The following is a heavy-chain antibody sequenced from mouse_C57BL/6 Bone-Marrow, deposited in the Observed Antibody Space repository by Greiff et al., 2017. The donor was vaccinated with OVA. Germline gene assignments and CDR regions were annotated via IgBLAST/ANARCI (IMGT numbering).Heavy chain of an antibody. Sequence: QVQLQQPGAELVMPGASVKLSCKASGYTFTSYWMHWVKQRPGQGLVWIGEIVPSDSYTNYNQKFKGKSTLTVDKSSSTAYMQLSSLTSEDSAVYYCARGPLLNYAMDYWGQGTSVTVSS. V-gene: IGHV1-69*01. CDR3: ARGPLLNYAMDY. J-gene: IGHJ4*01. CDR1: GYTFTSYW. D-gene: IGHD2-12*01. CDR2: IVPSDSYT.